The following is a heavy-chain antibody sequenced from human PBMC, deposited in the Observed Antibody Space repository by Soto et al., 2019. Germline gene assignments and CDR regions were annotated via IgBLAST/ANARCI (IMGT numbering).Heavy chain of an antibody. CDR1: GFTFSSYA. CDR2: ISGSGGTT. D-gene: IGHD3-22*01. V-gene: IGHV3-23*01. J-gene: IGHJ4*02. CDR3: AKGHLVTMIVD. Sequence: EVQLLESGGGLVQPGGSLRLSCAASGFTFSSYAMSWVRQAPGKGLEWVSVISGSGGTTYYADSVKGRFTISRDNSKNTLYLQMNSLRAEDTAVYYCAKGHLVTMIVDWGQGTLVTVSS.